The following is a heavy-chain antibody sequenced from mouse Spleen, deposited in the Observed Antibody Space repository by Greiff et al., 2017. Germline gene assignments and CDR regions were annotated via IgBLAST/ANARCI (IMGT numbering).Heavy chain of an antibody. CDR2: IYPGDGDT. V-gene: IGHV1-82*01. J-gene: IGHJ2*01. D-gene: IGHD2-4*01. CDR1: GYAFSSSW. Sequence: QVQLQQSGPELVKPGASVKISCKASGYAFSSSWVNWVKQRPGKGLEWIGRIYPGDGDTNYNGKFKGKATLTADKSSSTAYMQLSSLTSEDSAVYFCARNHYDLRLDYFDYWGQGTTLTVSS. CDR3: ARNHYDLRLDYFDY.